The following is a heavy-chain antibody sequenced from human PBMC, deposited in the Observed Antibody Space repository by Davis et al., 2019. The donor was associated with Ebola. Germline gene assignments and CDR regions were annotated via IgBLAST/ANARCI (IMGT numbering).Heavy chain of an antibody. Sequence: ASVKVSCKASGYNFRTKYMNWVRQAPGHGLKWMGVIDPTDGSTTYAQEFQGRVTMTRNTSISTAYMELSSLRSEDTAVYYCARVYYYDSSGYYYDWFDPWGQGTLVTVSS. J-gene: IGHJ5*02. V-gene: IGHV1-46*01. D-gene: IGHD3-22*01. CDR1: GYNFRTKY. CDR2: IDPTDGST. CDR3: ARVYYYDSSGYYYDWFDP.